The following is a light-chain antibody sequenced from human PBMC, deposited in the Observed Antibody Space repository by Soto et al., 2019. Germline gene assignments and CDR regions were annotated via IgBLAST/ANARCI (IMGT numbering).Light chain of an antibody. J-gene: IGLJ3*02. V-gene: IGLV2-14*01. CDR3: SSYTIRRSWV. CDR2: EVT. CDR1: TSDVDYNR. Sequence: ALTQPASVTGSPGQSITISCTGTTSDVDYNRVSWYQQYPGTAPKLMINEVTNRPSGVSDRFSGSKSGNTASLTISGLQPEDEGDYYCSSYTIRRSWVFGGGTKLTVL.